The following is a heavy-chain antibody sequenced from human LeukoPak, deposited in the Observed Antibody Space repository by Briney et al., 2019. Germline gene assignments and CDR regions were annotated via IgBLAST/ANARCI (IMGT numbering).Heavy chain of an antibody. Sequence: SETLSLTCTVSGGSISSGDYYWSWIRQPPGKGLEWIGYIYYSGSTYYNPSLKSRVTISVDKSKNQFSLKLSSVTAADTAVYSCARLPFNSGYEYFDYWGQGILVTVSS. CDR1: GGSISSGDYY. D-gene: IGHD5-12*01. CDR2: IYYSGST. CDR3: ARLPFNSGYEYFDY. V-gene: IGHV4-30-4*01. J-gene: IGHJ4*02.